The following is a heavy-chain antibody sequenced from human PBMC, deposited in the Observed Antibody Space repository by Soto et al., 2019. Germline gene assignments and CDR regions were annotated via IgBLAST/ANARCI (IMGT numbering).Heavy chain of an antibody. V-gene: IGHV3-23*01. CDR2: ISGVAGYS. D-gene: IGHD4-4*01. CDR3: AXXXXYSNYYYNYYAMDV. J-gene: IGHJ6*02. Sequence: EVQLLESGGDLVHPGGSLRLSCAASGFTFRNYAMNWVRQAPGKGLEWVSAISGVAGYSSYADSVKGRFTISRDDSEKRVYLQMNSLRVEDTAVYYCAXXXXYSNYYYNYYAMDVWGQGTTVTISS. CDR1: GFTFRNYA.